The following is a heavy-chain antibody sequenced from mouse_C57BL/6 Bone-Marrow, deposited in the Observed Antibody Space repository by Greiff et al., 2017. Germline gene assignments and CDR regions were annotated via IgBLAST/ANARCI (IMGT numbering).Heavy chain of an antibody. CDR3: ARDYYGLFDY. D-gene: IGHD1-2*01. Sequence: QVQLQQSGAELVKPGASVKLSCKASGYTFTSYWMHWVKQRPGQGLEWIGMIHPNSGSTNYNEKFKSKATLTVDKSSSTAYMQLSSLTSEDSAVYYCARDYYGLFDYWGQGTTLKVSS. J-gene: IGHJ2*01. CDR1: GYTFTSYW. V-gene: IGHV1-64*01. CDR2: IHPNSGST.